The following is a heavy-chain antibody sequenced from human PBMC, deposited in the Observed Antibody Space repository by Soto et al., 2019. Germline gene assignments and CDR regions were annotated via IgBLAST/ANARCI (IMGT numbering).Heavy chain of an antibody. Sequence: EVQLVESGGGLVQPGGSLRLSCAASVFTFSGHWMHWVRQSPGKGLVWVSRISTDGSSASYADSVKGRFTISRDNAKNTLYVQMNSLTAEDTAVYYCTREYTSSRYFDYWGQGTLVTVSS. CDR1: VFTFSGHW. D-gene: IGHD6-13*01. CDR2: ISTDGSSA. V-gene: IGHV3-74*01. CDR3: TREYTSSRYFDY. J-gene: IGHJ4*02.